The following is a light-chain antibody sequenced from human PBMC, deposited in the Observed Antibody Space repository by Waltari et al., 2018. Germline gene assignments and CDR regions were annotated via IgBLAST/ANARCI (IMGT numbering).Light chain of an antibody. Sequence: IRMTQSPFSLSASVRDSVTITGWAGQGISSYLAWYQQKPATTPLLFIYYASRLQSWVPSRFSGSGSGTDYTLTIRRLQPEDFATYYCQQYYSTGFGPGTKVDIK. CDR1: QGISSY. J-gene: IGKJ3*01. CDR3: QQYYSTG. V-gene: IGKV1D-43*01. CDR2: YAS.